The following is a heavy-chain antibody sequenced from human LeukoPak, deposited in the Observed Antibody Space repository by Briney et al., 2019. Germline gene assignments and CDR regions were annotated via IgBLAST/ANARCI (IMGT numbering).Heavy chain of an antibody. CDR2: MNPNSGNT. D-gene: IGHD3-9*01. J-gene: IGHJ4*02. Sequence: ASVKVSCKASRGTFSSYDINWVRQATGQGLEWMGWMNPNSGNTGYAQKFQGRVTMTRNTSISTAYMELSSLRSDDTAVYYCARTASYYDILTGYQDMDYYFDYWGQGTLVTVSS. V-gene: IGHV1-8*02. CDR3: ARTASYYDILTGYQDMDYYFDY. CDR1: RGTFSSYD.